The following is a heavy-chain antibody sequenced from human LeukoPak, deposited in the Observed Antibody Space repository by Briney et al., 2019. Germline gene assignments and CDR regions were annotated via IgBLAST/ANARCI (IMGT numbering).Heavy chain of an antibody. Sequence: GGSLRLSCTASGFTFGDYAMSWVRQAPGKGLEWVGFIRSKVYGGTTEYAASVKGRFTIPRDDSKSIAYLQMNSLKTEDTAVYYCTRDRLHWDYWGQGTLVTVSS. V-gene: IGHV3-49*04. CDR3: TRDRLHWDY. CDR1: GFTFGDYA. CDR2: IRSKVYGGTT. J-gene: IGHJ4*02. D-gene: IGHD5-18*01.